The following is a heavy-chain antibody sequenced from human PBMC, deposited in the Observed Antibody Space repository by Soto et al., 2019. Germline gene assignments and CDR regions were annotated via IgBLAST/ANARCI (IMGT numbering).Heavy chain of an antibody. D-gene: IGHD3-3*01. J-gene: IGHJ6*03. Sequence: GGSLRLACAASGFTFSSYSMNWVRQAPGKGLEWVSYISSSSSTIYYADSVKGRFTISRDNAKNSLYLQMNSLRAEDTAVYYCARVPLLRFLGWSYPGHYMDVWGKGTTVTVSS. V-gene: IGHV3-48*01. CDR2: ISSSSSTI. CDR1: GFTFSSYS. CDR3: ARVPLLRFLGWSYPGHYMDV.